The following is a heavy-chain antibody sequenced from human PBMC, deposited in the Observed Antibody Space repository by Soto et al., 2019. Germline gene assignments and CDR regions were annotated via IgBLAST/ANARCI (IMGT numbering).Heavy chain of an antibody. D-gene: IGHD5-18*01. CDR3: ASDSYGSFGLDY. CDR2: IYYSGST. V-gene: IGHV4-31*03. J-gene: IGHJ4*02. Sequence: QVQLQESGPGLVKTSQTLSLTCTVSGGSISIGGYYWSWIRQHPGKGLEWIGYIYYSGSTYYKPSLKGRVTISVDTSKNQFALKLRSVTAADTAVYYSASDSYGSFGLDYWGQGPLVTVSS. CDR1: GGSISIGGYY.